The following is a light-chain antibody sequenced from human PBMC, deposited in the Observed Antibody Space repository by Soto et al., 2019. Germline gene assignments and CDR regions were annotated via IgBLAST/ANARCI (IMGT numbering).Light chain of an antibody. CDR3: RQHNTWPPLT. V-gene: IGKV3-15*01. Sequence: EVLMTQSPATLSVSPGDRATLSCRASQSVSSSYLAWYQQKPGQAPRLLIYGASTRATGIPARFSGSGSGTEFTLTISSLQSQDIVVYEYRQHNTWPPLTCGGGTQVEIK. J-gene: IGKJ4*01. CDR1: QSVSSSY. CDR2: GAS.